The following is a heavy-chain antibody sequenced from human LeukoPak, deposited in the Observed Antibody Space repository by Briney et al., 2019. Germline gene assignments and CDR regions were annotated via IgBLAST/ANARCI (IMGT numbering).Heavy chain of an antibody. CDR3: ARGITTIAVGDY. J-gene: IGHJ4*02. CDR2: IYSSDNT. Sequence: GGSLRLSCAASGFTVSNNYMSWVRQAPGKRLEWVSIIYSSDNTYYADSVKGRFTISRDNSKNTLFLQMNGVRAEDTAVYYCARGITTIAVGDYWGQGSLVTVYS. CDR1: GFTVSNNY. V-gene: IGHV3-53*01. D-gene: IGHD6-19*01.